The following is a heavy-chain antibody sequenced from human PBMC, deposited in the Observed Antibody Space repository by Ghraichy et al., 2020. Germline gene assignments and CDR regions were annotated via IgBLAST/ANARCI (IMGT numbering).Heavy chain of an antibody. CDR2: IYTSGST. CDR1: GGSISSGSYY. Sequence: SQTLSLTCTVSGGSISSGSYYWSWIRQPAGKGLEWIGRIYTSGSTNYNPSLKSRVTISVDTSKNQFSLKLSSVTAADTAVYYCAREPIAAAGTKWGQGTLVTVSS. CDR3: AREPIAAAGTK. J-gene: IGHJ4*02. D-gene: IGHD6-13*01. V-gene: IGHV4-61*02.